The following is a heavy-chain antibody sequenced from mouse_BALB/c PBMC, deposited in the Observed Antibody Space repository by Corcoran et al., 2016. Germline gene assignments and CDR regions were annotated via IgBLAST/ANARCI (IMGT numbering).Heavy chain of an antibody. J-gene: IGHJ4*01. Sequence: QIQLVQSGPEQKKTGETVKISCMASGYTFTNYGMNWVQQAPGKGLKWMGWINTYTGEPTYADDFKGRFAFSLETSASTAYLQINNLKNEDMATYFCARGDGYLMDYWGQGTSVTVSS. CDR1: GYTFTNYG. CDR2: INTYTGEP. CDR3: ARGDGYLMDY. V-gene: IGHV9-1*02. D-gene: IGHD2-3*01.